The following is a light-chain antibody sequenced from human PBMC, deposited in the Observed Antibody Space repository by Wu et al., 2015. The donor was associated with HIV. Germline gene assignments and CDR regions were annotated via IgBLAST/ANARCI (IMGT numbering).Light chain of an antibody. CDR1: QSVSSN. J-gene: IGKJ4*01. Sequence: GERATLSCRASQSVSSNLAWYQQKPGQAPRLLIYGASTRATGIPARFSGSGSGTEFTLTISSMQSEDFAVYYCQQYKSYSALAFGGGTKVEIK. CDR3: QQYKSYSALA. V-gene: IGKV3-15*01. CDR2: GAS.